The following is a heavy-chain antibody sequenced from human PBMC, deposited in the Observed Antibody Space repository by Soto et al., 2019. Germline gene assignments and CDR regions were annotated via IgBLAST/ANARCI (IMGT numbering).Heavy chain of an antibody. V-gene: IGHV4-31*03. CDR2: IYYSGST. D-gene: IGHD1-26*01. Sequence: QVQLQESGPGLVKPSQTLSLTCTVSGGSISSGCYYWSWIRQHPGKGLEWIGYIYYSGSTYYNPSLESRVTIPVDTPKNQFPLKLSFGTAADTAVYYCARGVGATSFDYWGQGTLVTVSS. J-gene: IGHJ4*02. CDR3: ARGVGATSFDY. CDR1: GGSISSGCYY.